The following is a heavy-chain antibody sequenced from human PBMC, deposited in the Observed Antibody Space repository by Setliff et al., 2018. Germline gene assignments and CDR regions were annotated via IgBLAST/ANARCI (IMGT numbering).Heavy chain of an antibody. V-gene: IGHV1-18*01. J-gene: IGHJ4*02. CDR1: GYSFTSFS. Sequence: ASVKVSCKASGYSFTSFSITWVRQAPGQGLEWLGWVSTYNGDTKSAQKFRGRVTVTTDTSRGTAYMELGSLTSDDTAIYYCARINFYVSSGYYYAPDYWGPGTLVTVSS. D-gene: IGHD3-22*01. CDR2: VSTYNGDT. CDR3: ARINFYVSSGYYYAPDY.